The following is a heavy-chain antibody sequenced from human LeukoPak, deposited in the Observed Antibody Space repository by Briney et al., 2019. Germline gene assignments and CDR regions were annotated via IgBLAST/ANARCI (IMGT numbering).Heavy chain of an antibody. CDR2: IYYSGST. V-gene: IGHV4-59*01. CDR1: GGSISSYY. J-gene: IGHJ6*03. D-gene: IGHD3-16*02. Sequence: SETLSLTCTVSGGSISSYYWSWIRQPPGKGLEWIGYIYYSGSTNYNPSLKSRVTISVDTSKNQFSLKLSSVTAADTAVYYCARVVIVSYYMDVWGKGTTVTISS. CDR3: ARVVIVSYYMDV.